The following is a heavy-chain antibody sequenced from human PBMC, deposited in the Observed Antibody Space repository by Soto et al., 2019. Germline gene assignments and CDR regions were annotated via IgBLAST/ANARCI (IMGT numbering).Heavy chain of an antibody. CDR3: ARDTEDYDRSGYYPNWFDP. CDR2: INAGNGNT. CDR1: GYTFTSYA. Sequence: ASVKVSCKASGYTFTSYAMHWVLQAPVKSLEFMLWINAGNGNTKYSQKFQGRVTITRDTSASTAYMELTSLRSEDTAVYYCARDTEDYDRSGYYPNWFDPWGQGTLVTVSS. V-gene: IGHV1-3*01. D-gene: IGHD3-22*01. J-gene: IGHJ5*02.